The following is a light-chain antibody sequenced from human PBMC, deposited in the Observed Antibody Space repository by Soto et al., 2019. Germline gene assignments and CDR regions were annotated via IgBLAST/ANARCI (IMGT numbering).Light chain of an antibody. CDR1: SSNIGSNT. Sequence: QSVLTQPPSASGTPGQRVTISCSGSSSNIGSNTVNWYQQLPGTAPKLLIYSNNQRPSGVPDRFSGSKSGTSASLAISGLQSDDEADYYCAAWDDSLYGYVFGTGTKLTVL. V-gene: IGLV1-44*01. CDR2: SNN. J-gene: IGLJ1*01. CDR3: AAWDDSLYGYV.